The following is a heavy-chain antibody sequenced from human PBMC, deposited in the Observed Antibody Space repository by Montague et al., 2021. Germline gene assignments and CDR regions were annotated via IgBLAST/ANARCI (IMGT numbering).Heavy chain of an antibody. J-gene: IGHJ4*02. V-gene: IGHV3-7*01. CDR1: GFTFSSYW. CDR3: ANTKMDY. D-gene: IGHD2-8*01. CDR2: INQDGNDK. Sequence: PLRLSCAASGFTFSSYWMAWVRQAPGKGLEWVANINQDGNDKYYVDSVRGRFTISRDNAKKSLYLQMNSLRVDDTAVYYCANTKMDYWGQGRLVIVS.